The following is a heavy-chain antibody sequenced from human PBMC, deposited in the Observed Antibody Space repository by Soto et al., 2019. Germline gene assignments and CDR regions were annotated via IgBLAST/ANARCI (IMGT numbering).Heavy chain of an antibody. V-gene: IGHV4-59*01. Sequence: QVQLQESGPGLVKPSETLSLTCTVSGGSISSYYWSWIRQPPGKGLEWIGYIYYSGSTNYNPSLQSRVPISVDTSKNPFSLKLSSVTAADTAVYYCARGKKQLGYYYYYMDVWGKGTTVTVSS. CDR3: ARGKKQLGYYYYYMDV. J-gene: IGHJ6*03. CDR2: IYYSGST. D-gene: IGHD6-13*01. CDR1: GGSISSYY.